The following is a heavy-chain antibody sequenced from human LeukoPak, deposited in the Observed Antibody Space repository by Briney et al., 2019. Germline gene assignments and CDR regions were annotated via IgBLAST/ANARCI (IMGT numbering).Heavy chain of an antibody. D-gene: IGHD3-10*01. CDR1: GGSISSGGYY. CDR3: AREQRYYYGSGSPLGP. CDR2: IYYSGST. Sequence: SETLSLTCTVSGGSISSGGYYWSWIRQHPGKGLEWIGYIYYSGSTYYNSSLKSRVTISVDTSKNQFSLKLSSVTAADTAVYYCAREQRYYYGSGSPLGPWGQGTLVTVSS. V-gene: IGHV4-31*03. J-gene: IGHJ5*02.